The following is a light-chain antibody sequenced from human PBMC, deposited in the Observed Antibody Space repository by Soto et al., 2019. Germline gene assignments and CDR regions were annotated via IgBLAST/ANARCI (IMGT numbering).Light chain of an antibody. J-gene: IGKJ2*02. V-gene: IGKV3-11*01. Sequence: EIVLTQSPATLSLSPGERATLSCRASQSVSSYLAWYQQKPGQAPRLLIYDASNRATGIPARFSGSGSGTDFTLNISSIEPEDFAVYYCQQRSNWPRGTFGQGTKLEIK. CDR2: DAS. CDR1: QSVSSY. CDR3: QQRSNWPRGT.